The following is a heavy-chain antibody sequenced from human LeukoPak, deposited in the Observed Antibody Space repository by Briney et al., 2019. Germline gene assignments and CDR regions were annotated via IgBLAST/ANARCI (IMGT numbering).Heavy chain of an antibody. CDR3: AREPWFGEPYDY. Sequence: NPSETLSLTCTVSGGSISSYYWSWIRQPPGKGLEWIGYIYYSGSTNYNPSLKSRVTISVDTSKNQFSLKLSSVTAADTAVYYCAREPWFGEPYDYWGQGTLVTVSS. CDR2: IYYSGST. J-gene: IGHJ4*02. V-gene: IGHV4-59*01. D-gene: IGHD3-10*01. CDR1: GGSISSYY.